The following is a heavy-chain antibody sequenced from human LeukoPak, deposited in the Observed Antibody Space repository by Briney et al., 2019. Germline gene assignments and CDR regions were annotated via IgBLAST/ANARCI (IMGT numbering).Heavy chain of an antibody. Sequence: GGSLTLSCAASGFTFSDYYMSWIRQAPGKGLEWVSYISSSGSTIYYADSVKGRFTISRDNAKNSLYLQMNSLRAEDTAVYYCARERRTYYYDSSGSFDYWGQGTLVTVSS. CDR1: GFTFSDYY. CDR3: ARERRTYYYDSSGSFDY. D-gene: IGHD3-22*01. CDR2: ISSSGSTI. J-gene: IGHJ4*01. V-gene: IGHV3-11*01.